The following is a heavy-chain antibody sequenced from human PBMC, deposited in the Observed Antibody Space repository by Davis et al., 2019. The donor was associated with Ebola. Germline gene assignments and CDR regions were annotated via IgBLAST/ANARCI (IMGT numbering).Heavy chain of an antibody. D-gene: IGHD1-26*01. CDR2: IRAYNGNT. V-gene: IGHV1-18*01. Sequence: ASVKVSCKASGYTFKNYAVSWVRQAPGQGLEWMGWIRAYNGNTNYAQKVQGRVTMTTDTSTGTAYLDLRSLRSDDTAVYFCARTSIVGTTTTASDIWGQGTLVTVSS. CDR1: GYTFKNYA. CDR3: ARTSIVGTTTTASDI. J-gene: IGHJ3*02.